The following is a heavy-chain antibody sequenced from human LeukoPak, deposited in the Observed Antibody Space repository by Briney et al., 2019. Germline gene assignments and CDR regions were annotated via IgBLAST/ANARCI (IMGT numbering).Heavy chain of an antibody. CDR1: GYTFTGYY. V-gene: IGHV1-2*02. CDR3: ARGGIDYDILTGYRQAGYFDY. J-gene: IGHJ4*02. CDR2: INPNSGGK. D-gene: IGHD3-9*01. Sequence: GASVTVSCMASGYTFTGYYMLWVRQAPGPALEWMGLINPNSGGKNYAQKIQGRVTMTRDTSISTAYMELSRLRSDDTAVYYCARGGIDYDILTGYRQAGYFDYWGQGTLVTVSS.